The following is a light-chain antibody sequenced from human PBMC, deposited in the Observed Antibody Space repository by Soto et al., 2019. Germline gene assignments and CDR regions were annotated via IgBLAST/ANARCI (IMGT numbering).Light chain of an antibody. J-gene: IGKJ1*01. Sequence: EIVLTQSPGTLSLSPGERATLSCRASQSVNSNYLALYQRKPGQAPRLLIYGASNRATDIPYRFSASGSGTAFALTITRLEAEDFAVYYCQQYDSTPPTFGQGTKVEVK. CDR2: GAS. V-gene: IGKV3-20*01. CDR1: QSVNSNY. CDR3: QQYDSTPPT.